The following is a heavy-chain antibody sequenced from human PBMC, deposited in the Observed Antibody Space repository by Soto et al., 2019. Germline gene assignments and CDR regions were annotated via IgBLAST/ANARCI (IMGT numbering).Heavy chain of an antibody. CDR1: GYTFTSYY. Sequence: ASVNVSCKASGYTFTSYYMHWVRQAPGQGLEWMGIINPSGGSTSYAQKFQGRVTMTRDTSTSTVYMELSSLRSEDTAVYYCARDGGDCYSQCSVGAFDIWGQGTMVTVSS. V-gene: IGHV1-46*03. J-gene: IGHJ3*02. CDR3: ARDGGDCYSQCSVGAFDI. CDR2: INPSGGST. D-gene: IGHD2-21*02.